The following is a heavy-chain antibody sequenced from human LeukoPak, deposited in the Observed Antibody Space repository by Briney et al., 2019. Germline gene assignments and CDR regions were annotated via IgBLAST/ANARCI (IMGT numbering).Heavy chain of an antibody. Sequence: ASVKVSCKASGYTFTGYYMHWVRQAPGQGLEWMGWINPDSGGTNFAQNFQGRVTMTRDTSISTAYMELSRLRSDDTAVYYCARDLLGATGYWGRGTLVTVSS. V-gene: IGHV1-2*02. D-gene: IGHD1-26*01. CDR1: GYTFTGYY. CDR3: ARDLLGATGY. J-gene: IGHJ4*02. CDR2: INPDSGGT.